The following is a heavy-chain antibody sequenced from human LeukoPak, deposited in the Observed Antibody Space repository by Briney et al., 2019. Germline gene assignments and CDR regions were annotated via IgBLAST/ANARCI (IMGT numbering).Heavy chain of an antibody. CDR2: ISGSGGST. J-gene: IGHJ3*02. CDR1: GFTFSSYA. V-gene: IGHV3-23*01. Sequence: TGGSLRLSCAASGFTFSSYAMSWVRQAPGKGLEWVSAISGSGGSTYYADSVKGRFTISRDNSKNTLYLQMNSLRAEDTAVYYCARRFTMVRGVIIDDFAFDIWGQGTMVTVSS. CDR3: ARRFTMVRGVIIDDFAFDI. D-gene: IGHD3-10*01.